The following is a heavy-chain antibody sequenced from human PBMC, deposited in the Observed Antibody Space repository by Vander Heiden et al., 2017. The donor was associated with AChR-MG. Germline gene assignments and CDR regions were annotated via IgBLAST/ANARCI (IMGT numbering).Heavy chain of an antibody. CDR1: GFTFGDYA. Sequence: EVQLVESGGGLVKPGRSLRLSCTASGFTFGDYAMSWFRQAPGKGLEWVGFIRSKAYGGTTEYAASVKGRFTISRDDSKSIAYLQMNSLKTEDTAVYYCTRDRRQSGEFDWLSYYYYMDVWGKGTTVTVSS. D-gene: IGHD3-9*01. CDR3: TRDRRQSGEFDWLSYYYYMDV. J-gene: IGHJ6*03. V-gene: IGHV3-49*05. CDR2: IRSKAYGGTT.